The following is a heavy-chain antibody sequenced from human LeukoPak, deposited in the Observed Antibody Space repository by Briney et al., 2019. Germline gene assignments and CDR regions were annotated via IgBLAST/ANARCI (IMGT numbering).Heavy chain of an antibody. V-gene: IGHV3-23*01. D-gene: IGHD2-2*02. J-gene: IGHJ3*02. CDR2: MSNSGDSR. CDR1: GFTFSSYA. Sequence: GESLRLSCAASGFTFSSYAMNWVRQAPGKGLEWVSGMSNSGDSRHYADSVKGRFTISRDNSKSTLYLQMTSLRAEDSAVYYCAKVHRICTSTSCYILLGGLDIWGQGTMVTVSA. CDR3: AKVHRICTSTSCYILLGGLDI.